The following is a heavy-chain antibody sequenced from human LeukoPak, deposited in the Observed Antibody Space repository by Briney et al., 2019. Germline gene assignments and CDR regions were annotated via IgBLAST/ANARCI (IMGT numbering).Heavy chain of an antibody. J-gene: IGHJ4*02. CDR1: GFTFSSHG. CDR3: ARAGYSSGFDY. CDR2: IWYDGSNK. D-gene: IGHD6-19*01. V-gene: IGHV3-33*01. Sequence: PGRSLRLSCAASGFTFSSHGMHWVRQAPGKGLEWVAVIWYDGSNKYYADSVKGRFTISRDNSKNTLYLQMNSLRAEDTAVYYCARAGYSSGFDYWGQGTLVTVSS.